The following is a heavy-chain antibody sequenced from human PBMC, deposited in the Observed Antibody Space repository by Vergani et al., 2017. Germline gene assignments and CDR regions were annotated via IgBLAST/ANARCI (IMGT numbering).Heavy chain of an antibody. V-gene: IGHV3-9*01. J-gene: IGHJ3*02. Sequence: EVQLVESGGGLVQPGRSLRLSCAASGFTFDDYAMHWVRQAPGKGLEWVSGISWNSGSIGYADSVKGRFTISRDNAKNSLYLQMNSLRAEDTAVYYCAAWPYYYDSSGYTDAFDIWGQGTMVTVSS. CDR1: GFTFDDYA. D-gene: IGHD3-22*01. CDR2: ISWNSGSI. CDR3: AAWPYYYDSSGYTDAFDI.